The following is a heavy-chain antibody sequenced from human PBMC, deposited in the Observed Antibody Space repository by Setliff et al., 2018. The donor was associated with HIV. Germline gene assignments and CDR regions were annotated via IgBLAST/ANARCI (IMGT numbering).Heavy chain of an antibody. CDR1: GYMFISYG. Sequence: ASVKVSCKASGYMFISYGISWVRQAPGPGLEWMGWISVYSGHTKYAQKFQDRVTMTTDTSTSTAYMEMRDLTSDDTAVYYCARVPLGYDSSGFYGFIDYFQLWGQGTPVTVSS. J-gene: IGHJ1*01. D-gene: IGHD3-22*01. V-gene: IGHV1-18*01. CDR3: ARVPLGYDSSGFYGFIDYFQL. CDR2: ISVYSGHT.